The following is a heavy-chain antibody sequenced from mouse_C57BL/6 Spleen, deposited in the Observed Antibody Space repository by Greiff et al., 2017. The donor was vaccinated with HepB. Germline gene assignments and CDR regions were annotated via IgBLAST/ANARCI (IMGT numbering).Heavy chain of an antibody. J-gene: IGHJ3*01. Sequence: VQLRQSGAELVRPGASVTLSCKASGYTFTDYEMHWVKQTPVHGLEWIGAIDPETGGTAYNQKFKGKAILTADKSSSTAYMELRSLTSEDSAVYYCTRGATMVTTRGAWFAYWGQGTLVTVSA. V-gene: IGHV1-15*01. D-gene: IGHD2-2*01. CDR2: IDPETGGT. CDR3: TRGATMVTTRGAWFAY. CDR1: GYTFTDYE.